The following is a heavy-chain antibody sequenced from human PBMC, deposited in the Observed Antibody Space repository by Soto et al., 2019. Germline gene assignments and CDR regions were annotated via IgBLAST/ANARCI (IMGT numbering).Heavy chain of an antibody. CDR2: INHSGST. D-gene: IGHD2-8*02. V-gene: IGHV4-39*07. CDR3: ARDKITGLFDY. CDR1: GGSISSGGYY. J-gene: IGHJ4*02. Sequence: SETLSLTCTVSGGSISSGGYYWTWIRQHPGTGLEWIGEINHSGSTNYNPSLTSRVTISVDTSKNQFSLKLTSVTAADTAVYYCARDKITGLFDYWGQGTLVTVSS.